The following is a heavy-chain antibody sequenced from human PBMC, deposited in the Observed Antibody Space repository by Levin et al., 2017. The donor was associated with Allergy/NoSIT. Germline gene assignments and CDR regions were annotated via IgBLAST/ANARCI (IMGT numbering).Heavy chain of an antibody. CDR1: GLTFNRFW. D-gene: IGHD1-20*01. Sequence: GGSLRLSCAASGLTFNRFWMNWVRQAPGMGLEWVANIKQDGSEKYYVDSVKGRFTISRDNAKNSVYLQMNSLRAEDTALYYCASTPISGTTDAFDYWGQGTLVTVSS. CDR3: ASTPISGTTDAFDY. CDR2: IKQDGSEK. J-gene: IGHJ4*02. V-gene: IGHV3-7*01.